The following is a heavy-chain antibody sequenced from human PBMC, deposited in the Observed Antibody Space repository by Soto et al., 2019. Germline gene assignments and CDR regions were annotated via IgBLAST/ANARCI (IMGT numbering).Heavy chain of an antibody. V-gene: IGHV4-4*07. J-gene: IGHJ5*02. CDR2: IYATGTT. CDR1: GTSIRGFY. D-gene: IGHD1-1*01. CDR3: VRDGTKTLREWFDP. Sequence: SETLTLTCTVCGTSIRGFYWSWIRKSAGKGLGWIGRIYATGTTDYNPSLKSQVMMSVETYKKQFSLKLRSVTAADTAVYYCVRDGTKTLREWFDPWGQGISVTVSS.